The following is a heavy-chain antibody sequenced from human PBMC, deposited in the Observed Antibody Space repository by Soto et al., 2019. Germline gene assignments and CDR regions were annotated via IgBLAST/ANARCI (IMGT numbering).Heavy chain of an antibody. J-gene: IGHJ6*02. V-gene: IGHV1-18*04. CDR3: ARSDCSGGSCHHSYYYGMDV. CDR2: ISAYNGNT. CDR1: GGTFTSYG. D-gene: IGHD2-15*01. Sequence: ASVKVSCKASGGTFTSYGISWVRQAPGQGLEWMGWISAYNGNTNYAQNLQGRVTMTTDTSTSTAYMELRSLRSDDTDVYYCARSDCSGGSCHHSYYYGMDVWGQGTTVTVSS.